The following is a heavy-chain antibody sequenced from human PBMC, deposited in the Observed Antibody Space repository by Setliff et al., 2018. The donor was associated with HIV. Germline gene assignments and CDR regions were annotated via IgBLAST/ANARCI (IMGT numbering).Heavy chain of an antibody. D-gene: IGHD2-2*01. CDR1: GYTFTAYY. CDR3: AREARYYAGKGALDY. J-gene: IGHJ4*02. V-gene: IGHV1-2*02. Sequence: ASVKVSCKTSGYTFTAYYILGVRQAPGQGLEWMGWINSNNGGTKYAQNFQGRVTMTRDTSITTAYMELSSLISDDTDVYYCAREARYYAGKGALDYWGQGMLVTVTS. CDR2: INSNNGGT.